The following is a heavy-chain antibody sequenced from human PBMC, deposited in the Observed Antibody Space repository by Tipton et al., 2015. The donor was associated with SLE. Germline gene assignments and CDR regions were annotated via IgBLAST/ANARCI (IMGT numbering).Heavy chain of an antibody. J-gene: IGHJ6*03. Sequence: GSLRLSCAASGFTFSAHYMVWVRPAPGAGLEWVARTRNKAKSYTTEYAASVKGRFTISRDDSKNSLYLQMNSLKSEDTAVYYCARGSADNSYYYMDVWGKGTTVTVSS. CDR3: ARGSADNSYYYMDV. CDR2: TRNKAKSYTT. V-gene: IGHV3-72*01. CDR1: GFTFSAHY. D-gene: IGHD2-15*01.